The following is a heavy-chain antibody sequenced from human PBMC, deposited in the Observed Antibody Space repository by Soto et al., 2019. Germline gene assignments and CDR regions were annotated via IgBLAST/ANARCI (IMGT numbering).Heavy chain of an antibody. CDR2: INDSGNI. V-gene: IGHV4-34*01. CDR3: ARGLILWFGEFSRRGGYYYHMDV. Sequence: QVQLQQWGAGLLKPSETLSLTCAVYGGSFSGYQWTWIRQTPGKRLEWIGEINDSGNINYNPSLKSRVTILVDTPKKQISLKLSSVTAADTAVYYCARGLILWFGEFSRRGGYYYHMDVWGKGTTGTVSS. CDR1: GGSFSGYQ. D-gene: IGHD3-10*01. J-gene: IGHJ6*03.